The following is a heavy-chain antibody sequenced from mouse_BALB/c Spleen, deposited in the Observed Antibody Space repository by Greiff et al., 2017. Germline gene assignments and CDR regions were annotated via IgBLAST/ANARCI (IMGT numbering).Heavy chain of an antibody. J-gene: IGHJ3*01. Sequence: QVQLKQSGAELVKPGASVKLSCKASGYTFTSYYMYWVKQRPGQGLEWIGEINPSNGGTNFNEKFKSKATLTVDKSSSTAYMQLSSLTSEDSAVYYCTRAPGFAYWGQGTLVTDSA. CDR3: TRAPGFAY. CDR1: GYTFTSYY. V-gene: IGHV1S81*02. CDR2: INPSNGGT.